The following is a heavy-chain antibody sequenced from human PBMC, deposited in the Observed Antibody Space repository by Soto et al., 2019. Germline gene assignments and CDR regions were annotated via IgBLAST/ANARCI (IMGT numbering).Heavy chain of an antibody. CDR1: GYFFTSYG. J-gene: IGHJ4*02. CDR2: ISPYNGNT. CDR3: ARDFGSDLSAPGAVFDY. Sequence: ASVKISCKASGYFFTSYGITWVRQAPGQGLEWMGWISPYNGNTKYAQNFQGRVTMTTDTSTSTAYMEVRRLRSDDPAVYYCARDFGSDLSAPGAVFDYWGQGTLVTVSS. V-gene: IGHV1-18*04. D-gene: IGHD3-3*01.